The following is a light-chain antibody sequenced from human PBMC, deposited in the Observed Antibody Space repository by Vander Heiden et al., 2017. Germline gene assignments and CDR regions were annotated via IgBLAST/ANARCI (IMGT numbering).Light chain of an antibody. CDR3: QQDGSATIT. J-gene: IGKJ5*01. CDR2: GAS. Sequence: EVVLTQSPATLSLSPGERATLSCGASQSVSGGNLAWYQQKPGLAPRLLIYGASSRATGVPDRFSGSGSGTDFTLTISRLEPEDIAVYYCQQDGSATITFGQGTRLEIK. V-gene: IGKV3D-20*01. CDR1: QSVSGGN.